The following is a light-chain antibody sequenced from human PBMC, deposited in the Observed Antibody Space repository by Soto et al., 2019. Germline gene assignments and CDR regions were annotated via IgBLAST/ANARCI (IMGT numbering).Light chain of an antibody. CDR1: NSDVGGYNY. CDR3: SSYTSSILV. CDR2: EVS. Sequence: QSALTQPASVSGSPGQSITISCTGTNSDVGGYNYVSWYQQYPGKAPKLMIYEVSNRPPGVSNRFSGSKSGNTASLTISGLQAEDEADYYCSSYTSSILVFGGGTQLTVL. J-gene: IGLJ3*02. V-gene: IGLV2-14*01.